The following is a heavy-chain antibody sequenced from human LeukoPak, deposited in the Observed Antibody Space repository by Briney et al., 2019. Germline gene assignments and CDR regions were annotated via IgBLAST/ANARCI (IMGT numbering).Heavy chain of an antibody. CDR3: ARGGGRDYYFDY. Sequence: PSQTLSLTCTVSGGSIRSGTDYWSWIRQPAGKGLEWIGRIYMSGSTYYNPSLKSRVTISVDTSKNQFSLRLSSVTAADTAVYYCARGGGRDYYFDYWDKGTLVTVSS. D-gene: IGHD2-21*02. CDR1: GGSIRSGTDY. CDR2: IYMSGST. V-gene: IGHV4-61*02. J-gene: IGHJ4*02.